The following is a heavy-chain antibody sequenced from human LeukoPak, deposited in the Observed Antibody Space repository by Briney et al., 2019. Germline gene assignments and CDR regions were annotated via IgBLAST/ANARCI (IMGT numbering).Heavy chain of an antibody. V-gene: IGHV3-7*01. Sequence: HPGGSLRLSCAASGFSFTNYWMSWVRQAPGKGLEWVANIKQDGSESAYVASVKGRFTISRDNANNFLCLQMNNLRVEDTAVYYCSRDNAAVPGGDYWGQGVLATVSS. CDR3: SRDNAAVPGGDY. J-gene: IGHJ4*02. CDR2: IKQDGSES. CDR1: GFSFTNYW. D-gene: IGHD3-16*01.